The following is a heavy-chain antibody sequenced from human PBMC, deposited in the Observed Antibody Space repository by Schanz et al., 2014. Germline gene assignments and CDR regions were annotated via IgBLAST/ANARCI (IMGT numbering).Heavy chain of an antibody. V-gene: IGHV1-18*01. Sequence: QVQLVQSGAEVKKPGASVKVSCKASGYTFTDYGVIWVRQAPGQGLEWMGWINVGNGNMKYSQKFQGRVTITRDTSASTAYMELTSLRSEDTAVYFCARDLTVDTGSVVHYYYYGMDVWGQGTTVTVSS. CDR2: INVGNGNM. CDR1: GYTFTDYG. J-gene: IGHJ6*02. CDR3: ARDLTVDTGSVVHYYYYGMDV. D-gene: IGHD5-12*01.